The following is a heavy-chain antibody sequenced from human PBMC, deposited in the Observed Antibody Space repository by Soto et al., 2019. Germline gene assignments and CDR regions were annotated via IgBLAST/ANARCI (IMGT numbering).Heavy chain of an antibody. CDR3: ARYRGGSFYFDY. CDR2: IYYSGST. J-gene: IGHJ4*02. V-gene: IGHV4-59*01. CDR1: GGSISSYY. Sequence: AXXTLSLTFTVSGGSISSYYWGWIPQPPGKGLEWIGYIYYSGSTNYNHSLKSRVTISVDTSKNQFSLKLSSVTAADTVVYYCARYRGGSFYFDYWGQGTLVTVSS. D-gene: IGHD1-26*01.